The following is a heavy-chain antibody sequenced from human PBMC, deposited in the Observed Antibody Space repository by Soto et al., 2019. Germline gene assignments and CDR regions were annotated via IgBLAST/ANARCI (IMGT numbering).Heavy chain of an antibody. V-gene: IGHV4-59*01. CDR2: IYYSGGT. D-gene: IGHD6-6*01. CDR1: GGSISNYY. CDR3: ARPRFSSSSIFWFDP. Sequence: QVQLQESGPGLVKPSETLSLTCTVSGGSISNYYWGWIRQPPGKGLEWIGYIYYSGGTNYNPSLKSRVTLSVDTSKNQFSLKLISVAAADTAVYYCARPRFSSSSIFWFDPWGQGTLVIVSS. J-gene: IGHJ5*02.